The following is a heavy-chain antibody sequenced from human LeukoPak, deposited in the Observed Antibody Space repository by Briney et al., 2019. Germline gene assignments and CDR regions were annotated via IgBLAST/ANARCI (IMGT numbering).Heavy chain of an antibody. J-gene: IGHJ5*02. Sequence: GGSLRLSCAASGFTFSSYGMSWVRQAPGKGLEWVSALSGSGGSTCYADSVKGRCTISSDNSKNTLYLQMNSLRAEDTAVYYCAKRRYYDILTGPHSNWFDPWGQGTLVTVSS. CDR3: AKRRYYDILTGPHSNWFDP. CDR1: GFTFSSYG. D-gene: IGHD3-9*01. V-gene: IGHV3-23*01. CDR2: LSGSGGST.